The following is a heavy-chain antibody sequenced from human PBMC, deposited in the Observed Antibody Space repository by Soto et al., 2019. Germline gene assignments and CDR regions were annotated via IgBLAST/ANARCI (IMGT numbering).Heavy chain of an antibody. CDR2: IYYSGST. V-gene: IGHV4-31*03. CDR3: ARWTDYGGIDY. CDR1: GGSISRGGYY. J-gene: IGHJ4*02. Sequence: SETLSLTCTVSGGSISRGGYYWSWIRQHPGKGLEWIGYIYYSGSTYYNPSLKSRVTISVDTSKNQFSLKLSSVTAADTAVYYCARWTDYGGIDYWGQGTLVTVSS. D-gene: IGHD4-17*01.